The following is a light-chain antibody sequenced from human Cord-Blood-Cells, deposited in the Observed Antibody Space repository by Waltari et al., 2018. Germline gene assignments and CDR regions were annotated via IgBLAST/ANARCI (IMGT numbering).Light chain of an antibody. Sequence: EIVLTQSPATLSLSPGERATLSCRASQSVSSYLAWYQQKPGQAPRLLIYDASNRATGIPARFSGSGSGTDFTRTISSLEPEDFAVYYCQQRSNWLTFGGRTKVEIK. V-gene: IGKV3-11*01. CDR1: QSVSSY. CDR2: DAS. J-gene: IGKJ4*01. CDR3: QQRSNWLT.